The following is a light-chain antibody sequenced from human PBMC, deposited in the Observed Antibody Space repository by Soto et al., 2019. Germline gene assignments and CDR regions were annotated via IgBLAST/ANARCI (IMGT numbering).Light chain of an antibody. CDR1: QSISSY. J-gene: IGKJ1*01. CDR3: QHYNSYSEA. Sequence: DIQMTLSPSSLSASVGDRVTITCRASQSISSYLNWCQQKPGKAPKVLIYAASSLQSGVPSRFSGSGSGTEFTLTISSLQPDDFATYYCQHYNSYSEAFGQGTKVDIK. V-gene: IGKV1-16*01. CDR2: AAS.